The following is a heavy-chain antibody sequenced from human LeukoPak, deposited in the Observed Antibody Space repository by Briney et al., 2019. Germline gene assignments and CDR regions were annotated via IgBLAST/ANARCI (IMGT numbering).Heavy chain of an antibody. J-gene: IGHJ4*02. CDR3: ARHLSGVTGYTYGRGIDY. D-gene: IGHD5-18*01. CDR1: GFSFDDYA. CDR2: ISWNSGFI. V-gene: IGHV3-9*01. Sequence: GGSRRLSCTAFGFSFDDYAMHWVRQAPGKGLEWVSSISWNSGFIDYADSVKGRFTISRDKARKSLYLQMNSLRAEDTAVYYCARHLSGVTGYTYGRGIDYWGQGTLVTVSS.